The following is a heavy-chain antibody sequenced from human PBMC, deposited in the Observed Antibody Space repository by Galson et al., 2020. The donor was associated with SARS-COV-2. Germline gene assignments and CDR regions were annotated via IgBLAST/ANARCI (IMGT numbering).Heavy chain of an antibody. Sequence: SETLSLTCIVSGGPISSGSYYWSWIRQSAGKGLEWIGRIYTSGSTNYNPSLKSRVIIFADTSKNQFSLKLNSVTAADTALYYCAREGGSVTDTPGGMDVWGQGTTVTVSS. CDR3: AREGGSVTDTPGGMDV. CDR2: IYTSGST. CDR1: GGPISSGSYY. D-gene: IGHD2-21*02. J-gene: IGHJ6*02. V-gene: IGHV4-61*02.